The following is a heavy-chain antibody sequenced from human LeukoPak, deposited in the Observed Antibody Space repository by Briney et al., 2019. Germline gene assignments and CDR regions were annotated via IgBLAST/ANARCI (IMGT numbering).Heavy chain of an antibody. V-gene: IGHV3-43*02. CDR2: ISGDGGST. CDR3: AKSPYGSGSYNSKDDY. J-gene: IGHJ4*02. Sequence: QPGGSLRLSCAASGFTFDDYAMHWVRQAPGKGLEWVSLISGDGGSTYYADSVKGRFTISRDNSKNSLYLQMNSLRTEDTALYYCAKSPYGSGSYNSKDDYWGQGTLVTVSS. CDR1: GFTFDDYA. D-gene: IGHD3-10*01.